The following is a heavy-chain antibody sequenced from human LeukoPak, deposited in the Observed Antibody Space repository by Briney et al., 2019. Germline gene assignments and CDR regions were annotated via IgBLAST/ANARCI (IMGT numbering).Heavy chain of an antibody. Sequence: GGSLRPSCAASGFTFSSYAMHWVRQAPGKGLEWVAVISYDGSNKYYADSVKGRFTISRDNSKNTLYLQMNSLRAEDTAVYYCARDRDGYNLSWGQGTLVTVSS. V-gene: IGHV3-30*04. CDR2: ISYDGSNK. J-gene: IGHJ4*02. D-gene: IGHD5-24*01. CDR1: GFTFSSYA. CDR3: ARDRDGYNLS.